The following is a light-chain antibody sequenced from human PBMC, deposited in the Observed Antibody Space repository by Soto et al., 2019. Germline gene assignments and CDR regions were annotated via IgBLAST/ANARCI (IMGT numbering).Light chain of an antibody. CDR3: QQYYDAPQT. CDR1: QSILYSSNNKNY. V-gene: IGKV4-1*01. J-gene: IGKJ1*01. CDR2: WAS. Sequence: DIVMTQSPDSLAVSLGERATINCKSSQSILYSSNNKNYLAWYQQKPGQPPKLLIYWASTPESGVPDRFSGSGSGTDCTLTSSRLQAGDVAVYYWQQYYDAPQTFGQGTKVEIK.